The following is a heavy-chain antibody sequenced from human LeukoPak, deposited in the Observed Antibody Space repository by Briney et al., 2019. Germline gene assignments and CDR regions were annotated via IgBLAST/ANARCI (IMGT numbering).Heavy chain of an antibody. J-gene: IGHJ4*02. Sequence: GSLRLSCAASGFTFSSYWMHWVRQAPGKGLEWVSTISGSGGSTYYADSVKGRFTISRDNSKNTLYLQMNSLRAEDTAVFYCVRYYDSSAYRFDYWGQGTLVTVSS. CDR3: VRYYDSSAYRFDY. CDR1: GFTFSSYW. V-gene: IGHV3-23*01. CDR2: ISGSGGST. D-gene: IGHD3-22*01.